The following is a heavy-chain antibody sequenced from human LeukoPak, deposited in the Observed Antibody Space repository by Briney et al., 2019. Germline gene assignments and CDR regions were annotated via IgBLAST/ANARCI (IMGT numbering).Heavy chain of an antibody. J-gene: IGHJ5*02. D-gene: IGHD3-10*01. CDR2: IYYSGSP. CDR3: ASHVGFITMVRGVINNNWFDP. V-gene: IGHV4-39*01. Sequence: PAETLSLTCTVSGGSISSSSYYWGWVLQPPGKGLEWIGSIYYSGSPYYNPPLKSRVNISVDTTKKQFSLKLSSVTAADTAVYHCASHVGFITMVRGVINNNWFDPWGQGTLVTVSS. CDR1: GGSISSSSYY.